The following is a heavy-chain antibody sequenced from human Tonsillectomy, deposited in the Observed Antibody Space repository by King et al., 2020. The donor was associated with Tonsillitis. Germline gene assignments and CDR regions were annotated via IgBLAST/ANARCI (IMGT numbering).Heavy chain of an antibody. CDR1: GGSIIGSY. CDR2: IYYSGSS. V-gene: IGHV4-59*01. Sequence: QLQESGPGLVKASETLSLTCTVSGGSIIGSYWSWIRQPPGKGLEWIGYIYYSGSSNHNPSLKSRATISIATSKNQFSLKLSSVTAADTAVYYCARGKRWLPMAFDIWGQGTLVTVSS. D-gene: IGHD5-24*01. J-gene: IGHJ3*02. CDR3: ARGKRWLPMAFDI.